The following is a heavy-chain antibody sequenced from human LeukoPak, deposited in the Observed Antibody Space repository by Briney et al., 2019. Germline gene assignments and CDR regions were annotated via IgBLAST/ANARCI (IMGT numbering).Heavy chain of an antibody. CDR3: AYLHSGSFAFDI. Sequence: GGSLRLSCAASGFTFSLYRMNWVRQAPGKGMGWVSSITRSSDYRYYSDSVRGRFTISRDNAKDSLYLHMNSLRAEDTAVYYCAYLHSGSFAFDIWGQGTMVTVSS. J-gene: IGHJ3*02. CDR1: GFTFSLYR. CDR2: ITRSSDYR. D-gene: IGHD1-26*01. V-gene: IGHV3-21*01.